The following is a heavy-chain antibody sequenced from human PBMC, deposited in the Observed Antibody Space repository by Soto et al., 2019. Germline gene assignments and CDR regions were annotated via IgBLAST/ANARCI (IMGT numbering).Heavy chain of an antibody. J-gene: IGHJ6*02. D-gene: IGHD2-2*01. CDR2: ISYDGSNK. CDR1: GFTFSSYA. CDR3: ARVRDQLLFYYYYGMDV. Sequence: QVQLVESGGGVVQPGRSLRLSCAASGFTFSSYAMHWVRQAPGKGLEWVAVISYDGSNKYYADSVKGRFTISRDNSKNTLYRQMTGLRAEDTAVYYCARVRDQLLFYYYYGMDVWGQGTTVTVSS. V-gene: IGHV3-30-3*01.